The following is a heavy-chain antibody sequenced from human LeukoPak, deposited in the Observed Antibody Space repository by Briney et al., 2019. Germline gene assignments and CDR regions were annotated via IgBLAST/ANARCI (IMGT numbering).Heavy chain of an antibody. CDR1: GFTFRNVW. CDR3: TTDLPP. J-gene: IGHJ5*02. Sequence: KSGGSLRLSCVASGFTFRNVWMAWVRQAPGKGLEWVGRIRSKINGGTTDYAAPVKGRITISRDDSKRTLYLQMNSLKIEDTAVYYCTTDLPPWGQGNLVTVSS. V-gene: IGHV3-15*01. CDR2: IRSKINGGTT.